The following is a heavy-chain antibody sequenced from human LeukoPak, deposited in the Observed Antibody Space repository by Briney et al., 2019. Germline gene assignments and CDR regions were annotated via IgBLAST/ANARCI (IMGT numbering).Heavy chain of an antibody. J-gene: IGHJ4*02. CDR3: ARDEGYTARCFDY. D-gene: IGHD1-1*01. Sequence: GGSLRLSCAASGFTFSSYWMSWVRQAPGKGLEWVANIKQDGSEKYYVDSVKGRFTISRDNAKNSLYLQMNSPRAEDTAVYHCARDEGYTARCFDYWGQGTLVTVSS. CDR2: IKQDGSEK. V-gene: IGHV3-7*01. CDR1: GFTFSSYW.